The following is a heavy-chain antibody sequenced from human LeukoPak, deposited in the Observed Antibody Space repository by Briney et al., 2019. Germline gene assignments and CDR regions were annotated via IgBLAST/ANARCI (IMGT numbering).Heavy chain of an antibody. D-gene: IGHD6-19*01. CDR3: ASQLTAVAGKGPFDY. J-gene: IGHJ4*02. CDR1: GFTFSSYA. Sequence: GGSLRLSCAASGFTFSSYAMSWVRQAPGKGLEWVSAISGSGGSTYYADSVKGRFTISRDNSKNTLYLQMNSLRAEDTAVYYCASQLTAVAGKGPFDYWGQGTLVTVSS. V-gene: IGHV3-23*01. CDR2: ISGSGGST.